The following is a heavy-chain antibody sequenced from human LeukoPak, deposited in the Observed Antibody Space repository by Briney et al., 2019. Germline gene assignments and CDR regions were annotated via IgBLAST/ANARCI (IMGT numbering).Heavy chain of an antibody. CDR3: AKDLAAGDLYYYDSSGYYSDY. J-gene: IGHJ4*02. D-gene: IGHD3-22*01. CDR2: ISGSGGST. Sequence: GGSLRLSCAASGFTVSSNYMSWVRQAPGKGLEWVSAISGSGGSTYYADSVKGRFTISRDNSKNTLYLQMNSLRAEDTAVYYCAKDLAAGDLYYYDSSGYYSDYWGQGTLVTVSS. V-gene: IGHV3-23*01. CDR1: GFTVSSNY.